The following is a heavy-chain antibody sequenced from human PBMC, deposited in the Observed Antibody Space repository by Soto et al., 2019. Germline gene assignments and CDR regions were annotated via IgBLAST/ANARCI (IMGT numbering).Heavy chain of an antibody. V-gene: IGHV1-8*01. CDR3: EVTAGY. J-gene: IGHJ4*02. D-gene: IGHD2-21*02. CDR1: GYTFTDYD. Sequence: QIQVVQSRAEVKKPGASVRVSCETSGYTFTDYDINWLRQAPGQGLEWMGWMSPDSGNAGYAQQFQGRVTMTSDTSIRTAYMELRSLRSEDPAVYYCEVTAGYWGQGTMVTVSS. CDR2: MSPDSGNA.